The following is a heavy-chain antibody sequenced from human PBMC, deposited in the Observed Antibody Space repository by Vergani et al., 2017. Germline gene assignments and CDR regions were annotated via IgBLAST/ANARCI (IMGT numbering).Heavy chain of an antibody. CDR2: INPTTGNP. V-gene: IGHV7-4-1*01. CDR1: GYSFNNYA. CDR3: AGAKRGHLAVGATDA. D-gene: IGHD6-19*01. Sequence: QEQLVQSGSELKKPGASVKVSCKASGYSFNNYAIHWVRQAPVQGLEWMGWINPTTGNPTYARAFTGRFVFSLDTSISTAYLQTGNLKAEDTAVYFCAGAKRGHLAVGATDAWGQGTLLTVSS. J-gene: IGHJ5*02.